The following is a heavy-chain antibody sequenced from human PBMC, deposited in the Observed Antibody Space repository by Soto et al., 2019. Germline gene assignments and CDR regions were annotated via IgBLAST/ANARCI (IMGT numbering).Heavy chain of an antibody. CDR3: AKDFQFGGSGTGYFDN. J-gene: IGHJ4*02. D-gene: IGHD3-10*01. Sequence: EVQLLESGGELVQPGGSLRLSFVASGFTFRTNPMSWVRQAPGKGLEWVSGVSDSGAKTYYADSVKGRFTVSRDNSKNTLYLEMKSLRAEDTAVYYCAKDFQFGGSGTGYFDNWGQGTLVTVSS. CDR2: VSDSGAKT. V-gene: IGHV3-23*01. CDR1: GFTFRTNP.